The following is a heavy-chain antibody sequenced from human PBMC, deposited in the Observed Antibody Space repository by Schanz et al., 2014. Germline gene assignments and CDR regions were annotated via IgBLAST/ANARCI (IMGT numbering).Heavy chain of an antibody. Sequence: VQLVESGGGVVQPGRSLRLSCAASGFTFSSYAMHWVRQAPGKGLEWVSSISSSGSYIHYADSVKGRFTISRDISKNTLHLQVTSLRAEDTAVYYCAREQIMAAAGLVDYWGHGTLVTVSS. CDR2: ISSSGSYI. V-gene: IGHV3-21*04. CDR3: AREQIMAAAGLVDY. CDR1: GFTFSSYA. D-gene: IGHD6-13*01. J-gene: IGHJ4*01.